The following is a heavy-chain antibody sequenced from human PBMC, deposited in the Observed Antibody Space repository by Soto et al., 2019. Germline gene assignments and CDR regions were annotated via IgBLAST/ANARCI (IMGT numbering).Heavy chain of an antibody. Sequence: QVHLVQSVADVKKPGASVKVSCKTSGYTFTNYNICWVRQAPGLGLEWMGWISTYNGNTNYAQNLQGRVIMTTDTSTTTAYMELRGRRSDDAAVYYCARVASSRLVYAVDIWGEGTMVTVSS. D-gene: IGHD6-13*01. CDR1: GYTFTNYN. J-gene: IGHJ3*02. V-gene: IGHV1-18*01. CDR2: ISTYNGNT. CDR3: ARVASSRLVYAVDI.